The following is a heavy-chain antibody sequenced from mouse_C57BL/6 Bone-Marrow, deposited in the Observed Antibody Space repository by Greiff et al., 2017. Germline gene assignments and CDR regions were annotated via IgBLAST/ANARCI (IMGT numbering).Heavy chain of an antibody. D-gene: IGHD1-1*01. CDR3: ARCITTVVDGD. CDR2: IYPGSGST. V-gene: IGHV1-55*01. CDR1: GYTFTGYW. Sequence: QVQLQQPGAELVKPGASVKMSCKASGYTFTGYWITWVKQRPGQGLEWIGDIYPGSGSTDSKEKFKRKATLTVDTSSSTAYMQLSSLTSEDSAVYYWARCITTVVDGDWGQGTTLTVSS. J-gene: IGHJ2*01.